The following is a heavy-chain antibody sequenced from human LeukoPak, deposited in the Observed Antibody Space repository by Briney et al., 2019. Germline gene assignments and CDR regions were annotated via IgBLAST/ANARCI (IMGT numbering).Heavy chain of an antibody. V-gene: IGHV3-23*01. CDR3: AKGKIREATE. Sequence: RGGSLRLLCAASGVTFSSYVVMWVRRAPGRGLEGGSDISASGGTTYYADAAEGRLTISRDNSKTTLYLQMNRLRAENTAVYYYAKGKIREATEGGQGTLVTVSS. CDR2: ISASGGTT. D-gene: IGHD1-1*01. J-gene: IGHJ4*02. CDR1: GVTFSSYV.